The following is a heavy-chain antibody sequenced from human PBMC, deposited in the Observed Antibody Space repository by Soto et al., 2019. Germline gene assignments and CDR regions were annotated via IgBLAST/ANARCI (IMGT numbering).Heavy chain of an antibody. J-gene: IGHJ2*01. CDR2: IYYSGST. CDR3: AGGREKWLRLGGDYWYFDL. CDR1: GGSISSGGYY. Sequence: QVQLQESGPGLVKPSQTLSLTCTVSGGSISSGGYYWSWIRQHPGKGLEWIGYIYYSGSTYYNPSLKGRVTLSVDTSKNQFSLKLSSVTAADTAVYYCAGGREKWLRLGGDYWYFDLWGRGTLVTVSS. V-gene: IGHV4-31*03. D-gene: IGHD3-22*01.